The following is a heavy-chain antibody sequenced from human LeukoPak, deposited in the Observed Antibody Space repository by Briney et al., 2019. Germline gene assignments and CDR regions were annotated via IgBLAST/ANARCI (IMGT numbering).Heavy chain of an antibody. CDR1: GGSISSSSYY. CDR3: ARDDPPSGIAAAGTHY. CDR2: TYYSGST. V-gene: IGHV4-39*07. J-gene: IGHJ4*02. D-gene: IGHD6-13*01. Sequence: SETLSLTCTVSGGSISSSSYYWGWIRQPPGKGLEWIGNTYYSGSTYYNPSLKSRVTISVDTSKNQFSLNLSSVTAADTAVYYCARDDPPSGIAAAGTHYWGQGTLVTVSS.